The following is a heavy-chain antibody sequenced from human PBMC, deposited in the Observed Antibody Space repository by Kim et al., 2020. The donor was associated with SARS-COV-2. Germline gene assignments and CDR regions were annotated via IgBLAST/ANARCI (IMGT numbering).Heavy chain of an antibody. J-gene: IGHJ3*02. CDR3: ARASITMIVVVTAFDT. D-gene: IGHD3-22*01. Sequence: SETLSLTCTVSGGSISSGGYYWSWIRQHTGKDLEWIGYIYCSGSTYYNSSLKSRVTISVDTSKNQFSLKLSTVTAADAAVYYCARASITMIVVVTAFDTCGPGRIVSVSS. CDR2: IYCSGST. V-gene: IGHV4-31*03. CDR1: GGSISSGGYY.